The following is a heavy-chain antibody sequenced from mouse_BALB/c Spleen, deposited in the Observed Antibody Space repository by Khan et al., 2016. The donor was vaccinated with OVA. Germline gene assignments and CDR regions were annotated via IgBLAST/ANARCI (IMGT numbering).Heavy chain of an antibody. V-gene: IGHV1-9*01. D-gene: IGHD1-1*01. CDR3: ARNDYYGSPCYCDY. CDR2: ILPGSGSS. CDR1: AYTFSNYW. Sequence: QVQLQQSGAELMKPGASVMISCKAAAYTFSNYWIEWVKQRPGHGLEWIGEILPGSGSSNYSEKFEGQATFTADTSSHTAYMQLNSLTSEDYACYYRARNDYYGSPCYCDYGGQGTTLTVSA. J-gene: IGHJ2*01.